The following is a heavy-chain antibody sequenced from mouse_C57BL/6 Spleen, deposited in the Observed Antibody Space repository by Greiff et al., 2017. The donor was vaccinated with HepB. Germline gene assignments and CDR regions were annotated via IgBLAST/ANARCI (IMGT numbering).Heavy chain of an antibody. CDR3: ARYWDSWFAY. V-gene: IGHV1-26*01. Sequence: EVQLQQSGPELVKPGASVKISCKASGYTFTDYYMNWVKQSHGKSLEWIGDINPNNGGTSYNQKFKGKATLTVDKSSSTAYMELRSLTSEDSAVYYCARYWDSWFAYWGQGTLVTVSA. D-gene: IGHD4-1*01. CDR2: INPNNGGT. CDR1: GYTFTDYY. J-gene: IGHJ3*01.